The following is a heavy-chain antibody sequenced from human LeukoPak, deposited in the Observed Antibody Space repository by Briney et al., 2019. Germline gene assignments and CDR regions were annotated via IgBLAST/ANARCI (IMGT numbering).Heavy chain of an antibody. J-gene: IGHJ4*02. CDR1: GFTFTSST. Sequence: SVKVSCKASGFTFTSSTIQWVRQARGQRLEWIGWIGVGSGKTNYAQKFQERVIITRDMSTTTVYMELSSLRSEDTAVYYCAGTPWFGELTLDYWGQGTLVTVSS. CDR2: IGVGSGKT. D-gene: IGHD3-10*01. V-gene: IGHV1-58*02. CDR3: AGTPWFGELTLDY.